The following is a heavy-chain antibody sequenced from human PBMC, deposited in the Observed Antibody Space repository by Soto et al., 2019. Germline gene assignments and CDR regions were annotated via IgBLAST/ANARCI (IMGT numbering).Heavy chain of an antibody. CDR2: IYHSGST. CDR1: GGSISSSNW. V-gene: IGHV4-4*02. Sequence: QVQLQESGPGLVKPSGTLSLTCAVSGGSISSSNWWSWVRQPPGKGLEWIGEIYHSGSTNYNPSRKSRVTTSVDKSKNQFSLKLSSVTAADTAVYYCARDPAGYSYGDLGDYWGQGTLVTVSS. D-gene: IGHD5-18*01. CDR3: ARDPAGYSYGDLGDY. J-gene: IGHJ4*02.